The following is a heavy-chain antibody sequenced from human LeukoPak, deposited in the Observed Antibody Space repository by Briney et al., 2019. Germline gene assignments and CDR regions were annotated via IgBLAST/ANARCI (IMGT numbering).Heavy chain of an antibody. CDR3: AKDAAAVTGRRAGFDY. D-gene: IGHD6-19*01. CDR1: RFIFSTYS. CDR2: ISDGGTNT. Sequence: PGGSLRLSCAASRFIFSTYSMSWVRQAPGKGPEWVSSISDGGTNTYYADSVKGRFTISRDNSKNTLSLQMNNLRDEDTAVHYCAKDAAAVTGRRAGFDYWGQGTLVTVSS. J-gene: IGHJ4*02. V-gene: IGHV3-23*01.